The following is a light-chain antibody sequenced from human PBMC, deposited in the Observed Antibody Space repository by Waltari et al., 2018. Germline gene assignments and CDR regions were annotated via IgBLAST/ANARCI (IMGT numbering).Light chain of an antibody. CDR2: AAS. CDR3: QQGNTFPIT. V-gene: IGKV1D-12*01. CDR1: QDIRTW. Sequence: DIQMTQSPSSVSASVGDGVTITCRASQDIRTWLAWYQQKPGKAPKLLIYAASSLHSGVPSRFSGSGSGTDFTLTISSLQPEDFATYYCQQGNTFPITFGQGTRLDIK. J-gene: IGKJ5*01.